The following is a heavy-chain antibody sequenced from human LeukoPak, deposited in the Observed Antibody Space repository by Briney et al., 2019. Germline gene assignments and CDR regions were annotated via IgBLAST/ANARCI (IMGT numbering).Heavy chain of an antibody. Sequence: SETLSLTCTVSGGSISSHYGSWIRQPPGKGLEWIGYIYYSGSTNYNPSLKSRVTISVDPSKNQFSLKLSSVTAADTAVYYCARAVLVAAADYFDYWGQGTLVTVSS. CDR3: ARAVLVAAADYFDY. CDR2: IYYSGST. V-gene: IGHV4-59*11. J-gene: IGHJ4*02. D-gene: IGHD5-12*01. CDR1: GGSISSHY.